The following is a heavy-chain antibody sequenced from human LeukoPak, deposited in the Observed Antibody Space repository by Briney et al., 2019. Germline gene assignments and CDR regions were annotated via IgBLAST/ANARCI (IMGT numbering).Heavy chain of an antibody. J-gene: IGHJ4*02. CDR3: AIRSDGAYCGGDCFYLDY. CDR2: IIPILNIE. D-gene: IGHD2-21*02. Sequence: SVKVSCKTSGGTFSSFALTWVRLAPGQGLEWMGRIIPILNIEEYAQRFQGRVTITADTSTSTVYMELSSLRSEDTAIYYCAIRSDGAYCGGDCFYLDYRGQGTLVTVSS. CDR1: GGTFSSFA. V-gene: IGHV1-69*04.